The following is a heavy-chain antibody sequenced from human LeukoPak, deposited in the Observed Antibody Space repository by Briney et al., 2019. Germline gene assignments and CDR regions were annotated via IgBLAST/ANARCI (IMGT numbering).Heavy chain of an antibody. CDR2: IYYSGST. J-gene: IGHJ4*02. CDR3: ARRAHSSSSDLQPLYYFDY. CDR1: GGSISSSSYY. Sequence: SETLSLTCTVSGGSISSSSYYWGWIRQPPGKGLEWIGSIYYSGSTYYNPSLKSRVTVSVDTSKNQFSLKLSSVTAADTAVYYCARRAHSSSSDLQPLYYFDYWGQGTLVTVSS. V-gene: IGHV4-39*01. D-gene: IGHD6-6*01.